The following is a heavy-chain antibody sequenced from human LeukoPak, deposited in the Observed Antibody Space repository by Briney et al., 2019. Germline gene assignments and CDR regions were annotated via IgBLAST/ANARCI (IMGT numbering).Heavy chain of an antibody. V-gene: IGHV1-8*01. CDR2: MNPTSGNT. D-gene: IGHD2-2*02. J-gene: IGHJ6*03. CDR1: RYTFTSYD. Sequence: ASVTVSRLASRYTFTSYDLNWVRQATGQGLEWMGWMNPTSGNTRYAQKFKGSIAMTSNTSIITAYMELSSLRSEDTAVYYCARAPPLGYCSSTSCYTSRTYYYYMDVWGKGTTVAVSS. CDR3: ARAPPLGYCSSTSCYTSRTYYYYMDV.